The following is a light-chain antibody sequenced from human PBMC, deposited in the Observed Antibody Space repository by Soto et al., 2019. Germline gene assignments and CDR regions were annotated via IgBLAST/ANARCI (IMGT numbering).Light chain of an antibody. CDR3: QQYGRYPTYS. J-gene: IGKJ1*01. CDR2: GAS. Sequence: EIVLTHSPGTLSLSPGERATISCRSSQSVNSNYFVWYQQKPGQAPRLLIYGASNRATGIPDRFSGRGSGTDCTLSISTLEPEDFDVYDCQQYGRYPTYSFGQGTKVDIK. CDR1: QSVNSNY. V-gene: IGKV3-20*01.